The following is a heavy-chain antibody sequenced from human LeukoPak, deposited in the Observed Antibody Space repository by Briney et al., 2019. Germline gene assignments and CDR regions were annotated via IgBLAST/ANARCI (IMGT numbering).Heavy chain of an antibody. CDR1: GGSFSGYY. J-gene: IGHJ4*02. D-gene: IGHD6-13*01. CDR3: ARDRNRAGLLDY. CDR2: IYYSGST. Sequence: PSETLSLTCAVYGGSFSGYYWSWIRQPPGKGLEWIGYIYYSGSTNYNPSLKSRVTISVDTSKNQFSLKLSSVTAADTAVYYCARDRNRAGLLDYWGQGTLVTVSS. V-gene: IGHV4-59*01.